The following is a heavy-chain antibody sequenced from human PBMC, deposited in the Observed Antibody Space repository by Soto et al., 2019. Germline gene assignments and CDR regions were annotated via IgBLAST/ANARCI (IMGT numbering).Heavy chain of an antibody. J-gene: IGHJ4*02. CDR1: GYTFASYG. Sequence: QVQLVQSGAEVKRPGASVKVSCKTSGYTFASYGISWVRQAPGQGLERVAWNSGYNGDTKYAENVQGRVTMTTDTSTSTAYMEVRSLRPDVTALYYCARDKMMPIYGVLMGSFDYWGQGTLVTVYS. V-gene: IGHV1-18*01. D-gene: IGHD3-3*01. CDR2: NSGYNGDT. CDR3: ARDKMMPIYGVLMGSFDY.